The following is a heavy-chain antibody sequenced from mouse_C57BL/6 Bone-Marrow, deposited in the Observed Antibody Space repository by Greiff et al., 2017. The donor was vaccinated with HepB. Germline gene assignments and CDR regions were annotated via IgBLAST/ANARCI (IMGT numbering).Heavy chain of an antibody. CDR1: GFTFSSYT. V-gene: IGHV5-9*01. D-gene: IGHD1-1*01. CDR3: ARRGDYGSSYWFAY. J-gene: IGHJ3*01. CDR2: ISGGGGNT. Sequence: DVMLVESGGGLVKPGGSLKLSCAASGFTFSSYTMSWVRQTPEKRLEWVATISGGGGNTYYPDSVKGRFTISRDNAKNTLYLQMSSLRSEDTALYYCARRGDYGSSYWFAYWGQGTLVTVSA.